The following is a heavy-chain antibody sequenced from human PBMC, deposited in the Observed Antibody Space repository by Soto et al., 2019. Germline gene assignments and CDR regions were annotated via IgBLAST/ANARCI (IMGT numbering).Heavy chain of an antibody. CDR2: IIPIFGTA. V-gene: IGHV1-69*13. D-gene: IGHD3-10*01. Sequence: GASVKVSCKASGYTFTSYAMHWVRQAPGQRLEWMGGIIPIFGTANYAQKFQGRVTITADESTSTAYMELSSLRSEDTAVYYCASYGSGSYPDVYGMDVWGQGTTVTVSS. CDR1: GYTFTSYA. CDR3: ASYGSGSYPDVYGMDV. J-gene: IGHJ6*02.